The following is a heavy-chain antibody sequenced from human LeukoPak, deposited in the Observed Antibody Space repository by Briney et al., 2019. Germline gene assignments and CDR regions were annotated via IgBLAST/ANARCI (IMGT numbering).Heavy chain of an antibody. CDR2: INTNTGNP. Sequence: ASVKVSCKASGYTFTSYAMNWVRQAPGQGLEWMGWINTNTGNPTYAQGLTGRFVFSLDTSVSTAYLQISSLKAEDTAVYYCARSYSSSWYLDYYYYYGMDVWGQGTTVTVSS. CDR3: ARSYSSSWYLDYYYYYGMDV. J-gene: IGHJ6*02. V-gene: IGHV7-4-1*02. D-gene: IGHD6-13*01. CDR1: GYTFTSYA.